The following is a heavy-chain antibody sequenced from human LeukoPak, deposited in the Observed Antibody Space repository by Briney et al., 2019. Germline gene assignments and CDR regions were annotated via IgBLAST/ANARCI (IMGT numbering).Heavy chain of an antibody. CDR1: GFTFSSYA. Sequence: GGSLRLSCAASGFTFSSYAMHWVRQAPGKGLEYVSAISSNGGSTYYADSVKGRFTISRDNSKNTLYLQMNSLRAEDTAVYYCAKDGVIVGATPRYFDLWGRGTLVTVSS. V-gene: IGHV3-64*04. CDR3: AKDGVIVGATPRYFDL. J-gene: IGHJ2*01. CDR2: ISSNGGST. D-gene: IGHD1-26*01.